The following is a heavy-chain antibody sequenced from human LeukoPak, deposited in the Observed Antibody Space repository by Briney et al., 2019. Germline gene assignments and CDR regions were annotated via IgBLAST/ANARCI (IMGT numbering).Heavy chain of an antibody. CDR1: GYRFTSYW. Sequence: GAPLKISFKGSGYRFTSYWIGWVRPMPGKGLEWMGIIYPGDSDTRYSPSFQGEVTISADKSISTAYLQWSSLKASDTAMYYCALAVGGDWNDLLDYWGQGTLVTVSS. CDR3: ALAVGGDWNDLLDY. J-gene: IGHJ4*02. CDR2: IYPGDSDT. D-gene: IGHD1-1*01. V-gene: IGHV5-51*01.